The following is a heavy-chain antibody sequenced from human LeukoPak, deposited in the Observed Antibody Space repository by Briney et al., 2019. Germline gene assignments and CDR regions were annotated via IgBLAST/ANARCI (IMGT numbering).Heavy chain of an antibody. D-gene: IGHD3-22*01. CDR3: ATYYYDSSGYYGRRFDY. J-gene: IGHJ4*02. V-gene: IGHV4-31*03. CDR1: GGSISSGGYY. Sequence: SETLSLTCTVSGGSISSGGYYWSWIRQHPGKGLEWIGYIYYSGSTYYNPSLKSRVTISVGTSKNQFSLKLSSVTAADTAAYYCATYYYDSSGYYGRRFDYWGQGTLVTVSS. CDR2: IYYSGST.